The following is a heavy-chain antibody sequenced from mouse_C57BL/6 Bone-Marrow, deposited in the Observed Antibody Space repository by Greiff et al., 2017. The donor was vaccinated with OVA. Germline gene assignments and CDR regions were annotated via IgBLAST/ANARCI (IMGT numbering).Heavy chain of an antibody. V-gene: IGHV1-80*01. CDR2: IYPGDGDT. J-gene: IGHJ3*01. D-gene: IGHD2-2*01. CDR3: ASIYYGYGGFAY. Sequence: VQLQQSGAELVKPGASVKISCKASGYAFSSYWMNWVKQRPGKGLEWIGQIYPGDGDTNYNGKCKGKATLTADKSSSTAYMQLSSLTSEDSAVYFCASIYYGYGGFAYWGQGTLVTVSA. CDR1: GYAFSSYW.